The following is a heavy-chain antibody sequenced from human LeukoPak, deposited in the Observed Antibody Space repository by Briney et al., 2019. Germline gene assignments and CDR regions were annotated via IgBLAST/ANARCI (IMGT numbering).Heavy chain of an antibody. Sequence: GRSLRLSCAASGFTFSSYAMHWVRQAPGKGLEWVAGISYDGSYKYYADSVKGRVTISRDNSKNTLHLQMNSLRAEDTALYYCAKVGEMATWRYYFDYWGQGTLVTVSS. CDR1: GFTFSSYA. CDR2: ISYDGSYK. V-gene: IGHV3-30*04. J-gene: IGHJ4*02. D-gene: IGHD5-24*01. CDR3: AKVGEMATWRYYFDY.